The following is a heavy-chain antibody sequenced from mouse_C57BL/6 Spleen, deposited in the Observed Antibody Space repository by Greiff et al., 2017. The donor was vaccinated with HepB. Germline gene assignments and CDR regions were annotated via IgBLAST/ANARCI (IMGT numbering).Heavy chain of an antibody. J-gene: IGHJ4*01. CDR2: IDPENGDT. CDR1: GFNIKDDY. V-gene: IGHV14-4*01. D-gene: IGHD1-1*01. CDR3: TTDHYGNYAMDY. Sequence: EVQLQQSGAELVRPGASVKLSCTASGFNIKDDYMHWVKQRPEQGLEWIGWIDPENGDTEYASKFQGKATITADPSSNTAYLQLSSLTSEDTAVYYCTTDHYGNYAMDYWGQGTSVTVSS.